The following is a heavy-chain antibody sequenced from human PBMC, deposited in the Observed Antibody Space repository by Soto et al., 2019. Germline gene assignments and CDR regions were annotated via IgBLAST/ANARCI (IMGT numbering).Heavy chain of an antibody. CDR1: GFTFDDYA. J-gene: IGHJ4*02. D-gene: IGHD3-16*01. V-gene: IGHV3-9*01. Sequence: VQLVESGGGLVQPGRSLRLSCAASGFTFDDYAMHWVRQAPGKGLEWVSGISWNSGSIGYADSVKGRFTISRDNAKNSLYLQMNSLRAEDTALYYCAKERYDYVWGSNFDYWGQGTLVTVSS. CDR2: ISWNSGSI. CDR3: AKERYDYVWGSNFDY.